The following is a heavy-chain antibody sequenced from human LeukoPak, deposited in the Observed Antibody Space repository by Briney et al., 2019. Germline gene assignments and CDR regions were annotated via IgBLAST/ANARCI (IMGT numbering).Heavy chain of an antibody. CDR1: GFTFTSSA. D-gene: IGHD2-21*02. CDR3: AAVGYCGGDCYPNKNYYFDY. Sequence: SVKVSCKASGFTFTSSAMQWVRHARAQPLEWIGWIVVGSGNTNYAQKFQERVAITRDMSTSTAYMELSSLRSEDTAVYYCAAVGYCGGDCYPNKNYYFDYWGQGTLVTVSS. J-gene: IGHJ4*02. V-gene: IGHV1-58*02. CDR2: IVVGSGNT.